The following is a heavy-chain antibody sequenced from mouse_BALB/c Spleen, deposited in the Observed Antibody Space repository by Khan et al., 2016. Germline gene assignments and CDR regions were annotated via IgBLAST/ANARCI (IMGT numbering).Heavy chain of an antibody. CDR2: INPGRGGT. CDR3: ARYDGNHDAMDY. J-gene: IGHJ4*01. Sequence: QVQLQQPGAELVRPGTSVKVSCKASGYAFTNYLIEWVKQRPGQGLEWIGVINPGRGGTNYNEKFKGKATLTADKSSSTASMQLSSLTSDDSAVYFCARYDGNHDAMDYWGQGTSVTVSS. V-gene: IGHV1-54*01. D-gene: IGHD2-3*01. CDR1: GYAFTNYL.